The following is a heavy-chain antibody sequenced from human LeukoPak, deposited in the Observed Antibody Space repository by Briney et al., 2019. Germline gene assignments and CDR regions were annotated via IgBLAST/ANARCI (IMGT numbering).Heavy chain of an antibody. D-gene: IGHD1-26*01. CDR2: INHSGST. CDR1: GGSFSGYY. CDR3: ARAGKRRDIAGATRAVKY. J-gene: IGHJ4*02. V-gene: IGHV4-34*01. Sequence: PSETLSLTCAVYGGSFSGYYWSWIRQPPGKGLEFIGEINHSGSTNYNQALKSQVTILVDASTHQFSLKLSSVTAADTAVYYCARAGKRRDIAGATRAVKYWGQGTLVTVSS.